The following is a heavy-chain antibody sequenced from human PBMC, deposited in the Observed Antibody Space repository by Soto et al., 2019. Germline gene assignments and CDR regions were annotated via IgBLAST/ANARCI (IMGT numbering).Heavy chain of an antibody. Sequence: GGSLRLSCAASGFTFSSYAMSWVRQAPGKGLEWVSAISGSGGSTYYADSVKGRFTISRDNSKNTLYLQMNSLRAEDTAVYYCAKDLRVTIFGVAPVHFDYWGQGTLVTVSS. CDR2: ISGSGGST. D-gene: IGHD3-3*01. CDR1: GFTFSSYA. V-gene: IGHV3-23*01. CDR3: AKDLRVTIFGVAPVHFDY. J-gene: IGHJ4*02.